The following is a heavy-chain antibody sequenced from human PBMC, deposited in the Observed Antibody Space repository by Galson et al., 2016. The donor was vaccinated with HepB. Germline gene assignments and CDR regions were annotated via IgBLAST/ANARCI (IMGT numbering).Heavy chain of an antibody. CDR1: GFRFGTYA. CDR3: ARDGGAAWIQLWFDN. J-gene: IGHJ4*01. V-gene: IGHV3-30*04. CDR2: ISNDGNNK. D-gene: IGHD5-18*01. Sequence: SLRLSCAASGFRFGTYAMHWVRQAPGKGLEWVPGISNDGNNKYYIDSAKGRFTISRDNFRNTLYLQLSSLRAEDTGVYYCARDGGAAWIQLWFDNWGHGTVVTVSP.